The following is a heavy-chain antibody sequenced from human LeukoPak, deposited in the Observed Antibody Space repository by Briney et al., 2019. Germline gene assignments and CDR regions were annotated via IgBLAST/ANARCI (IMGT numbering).Heavy chain of an antibody. CDR2: IYYTGIT. Sequence: KASETLSLTCTVSGGSIRSDNYYWDWIRQPPGKGLEWIGNIYYTGITYYNPSLKSPVTMSVDTSKNQFSLKLGPVTAADTAVYYCARHKSRDNWFGSWGQGILVTVSS. V-gene: IGHV4-39*01. J-gene: IGHJ5*01. D-gene: IGHD3-10*01. CDR1: GGSIRSDNYY. CDR3: ARHKSRDNWFGS.